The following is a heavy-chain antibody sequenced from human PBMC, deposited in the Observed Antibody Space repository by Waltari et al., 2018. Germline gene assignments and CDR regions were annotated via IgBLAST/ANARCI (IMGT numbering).Heavy chain of an antibody. D-gene: IGHD6-13*01. Sequence: QVQLQQWGAGLLKPSETLSLTCAVYGGSFSGYYWRWIRQPPGKGLEWIGEINHSGSTNYNPSLKSRVTISVDTSKNQFSLKLSSVTAADTAVYYCARSPAAGFYYYGMDVWGQGTTVTVSS. V-gene: IGHV4-34*01. J-gene: IGHJ6*02. CDR1: GGSFSGYY. CDR2: INHSGST. CDR3: ARSPAAGFYYYGMDV.